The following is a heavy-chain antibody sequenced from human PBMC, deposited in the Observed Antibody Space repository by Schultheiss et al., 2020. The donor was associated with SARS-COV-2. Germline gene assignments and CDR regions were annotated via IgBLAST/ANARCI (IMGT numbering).Heavy chain of an antibody. CDR2: ISGSGGST. CDR3: ARDVSSKYFDL. Sequence: GESLKISCAASGFTFSSYAMHWVRQAPGKGLEWVSAISGSGGSTYYADSVKGRFTISRDNSKNSLYLQMNSLRAEDTAVYYCARDVSSKYFDLWGRGTLVTVSS. CDR1: GFTFSSYA. J-gene: IGHJ2*01. V-gene: IGHV3-23*01.